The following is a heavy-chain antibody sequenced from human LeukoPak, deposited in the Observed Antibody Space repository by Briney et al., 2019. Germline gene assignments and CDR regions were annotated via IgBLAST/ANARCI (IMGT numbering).Heavy chain of an antibody. CDR3: ARDRTYYYDSSGYYYDY. CDR1: GYTFTGYY. V-gene: IGHV1-2*02. Sequence: GASVKVSCKASGYTFTGYYMHWVRQAPGQGLEWMGWINPNSGGTNYAQKFQGRVTMTRDTSISTAYMELSRLRSDDTAVYYCARDRTYYYDSSGYYYDYWGQGTLVTVSS. J-gene: IGHJ4*02. D-gene: IGHD3-22*01. CDR2: INPNSGGT.